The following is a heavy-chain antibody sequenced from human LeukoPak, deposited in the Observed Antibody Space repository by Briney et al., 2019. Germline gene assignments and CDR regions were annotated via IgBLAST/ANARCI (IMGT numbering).Heavy chain of an antibody. CDR2: IIPILGIA. CDR1: GGTFSSNE. V-gene: IGHV1-69*04. CDR3: ARAETTVTTPFDY. Sequence: SVKVSCKASGGTFSSNEISWVRQAPGQGLEWMGRIIPILGIANYAQKFQGRVTITADKSTSTAYMELSSLRSEDTAVYYCARAETTVTTPFDYWGQGTLVTVSS. D-gene: IGHD4-17*01. J-gene: IGHJ4*02.